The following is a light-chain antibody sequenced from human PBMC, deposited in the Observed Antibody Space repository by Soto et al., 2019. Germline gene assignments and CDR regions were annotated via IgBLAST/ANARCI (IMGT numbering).Light chain of an antibody. CDR2: GAS. Sequence: EIVLTQSPGTLSLSPGERATLSCRASQSVSGSCLAWYQQQPGQAPRLLTYGASSRATGIPDRFSGSGSGTDFTLTISRLEPEDFAVYYCQQYGSSPFTFGNGTKVDIK. CDR1: QSVSGSC. J-gene: IGKJ3*01. V-gene: IGKV3-20*01. CDR3: QQYGSSPFT.